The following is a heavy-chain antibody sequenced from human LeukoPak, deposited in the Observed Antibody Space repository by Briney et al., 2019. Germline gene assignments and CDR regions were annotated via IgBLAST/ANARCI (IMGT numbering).Heavy chain of an antibody. CDR3: ARAAGWFDP. CDR1: AFTFSDST. J-gene: IGHJ5*02. CDR2: ISSSSSYT. Sequence: PGGSLRLSCAASAFTFSDSTMTWIRQAPGKGLEWISTISSSSSYTNYADSVKGRLTISRDNAKNSLYLQMNSLRAEDTAIYYCARAAGWFDPWGQGTLVTVSS. V-gene: IGHV3-11*05.